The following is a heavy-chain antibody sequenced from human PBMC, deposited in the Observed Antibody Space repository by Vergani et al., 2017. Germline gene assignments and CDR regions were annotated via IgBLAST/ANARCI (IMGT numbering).Heavy chain of an antibody. CDR1: GFTFNQYG. CDR2: TWYDGNNK. CDR3: AGDLRLLYNRFDP. D-gene: IGHD1-14*01. J-gene: IGHJ5*02. Sequence: QVPLVESGGGVVQPGRSLRLPCAASGFTFNQYGMHWVRQAPGKGLEWVAVTWYDGNNKQHADSVKGRFTISRDNSKSTMYLQMNSLRDEDTGVYYCAGDLRLLYNRFDPWGQGTLVTVSS. V-gene: IGHV3-33*01.